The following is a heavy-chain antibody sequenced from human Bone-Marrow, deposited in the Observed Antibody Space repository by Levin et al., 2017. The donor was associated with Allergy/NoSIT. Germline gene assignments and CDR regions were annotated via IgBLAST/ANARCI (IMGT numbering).Heavy chain of an antibody. V-gene: IGHV3-23*01. J-gene: IGHJ4*02. CDR1: GFTFSSYA. CDR2: ISGSGGST. Sequence: LSLTCAASGFTFSSYAMSWVRQAPGKGLEWVSAISGSGGSTYYADSVKGRFTISRDNSKNTLYLQMNSLRAEDTAVYYCANLTVVAAPTYYFDYWGQGTLVTVSS. D-gene: IGHD2-15*01. CDR3: ANLTVVAAPTYYFDY.